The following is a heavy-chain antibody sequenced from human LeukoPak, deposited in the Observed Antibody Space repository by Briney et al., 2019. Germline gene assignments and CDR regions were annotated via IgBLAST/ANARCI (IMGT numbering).Heavy chain of an antibody. Sequence: GGSLRLSCAASGFTFSSYAMSWVRQASGKGLEWVGRIRGKADNYATAYAASVQGRCTISRDDSQNTAYLQLNSLKTEDTAVYYCTQNNYWGQGALVTVSS. CDR3: TQNNY. CDR2: IRGKADNYAT. V-gene: IGHV3-73*01. J-gene: IGHJ4*02. CDR1: GFTFSSYA.